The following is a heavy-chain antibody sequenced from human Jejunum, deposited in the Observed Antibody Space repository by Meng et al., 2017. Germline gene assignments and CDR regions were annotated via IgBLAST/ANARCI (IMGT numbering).Heavy chain of an antibody. J-gene: IGHJ4*02. CDR1: GGSISSSTYY. CDR2: LPYNWRT. V-gene: IGHV4-39*07. Sequence: SETLSLTCTVSGGSISSSTYYWNRSRQPPGKGLEWSGSLPYNWRTDYNPSLKSRVTISVDTSKNQLSLELTSVTAADTAVYYCAGGWIMVSSGGICVRERKDYWGQGTLVTVSS. D-gene: IGHD3-10*01. CDR3: AGGWIMVSSGGICVRERKDY.